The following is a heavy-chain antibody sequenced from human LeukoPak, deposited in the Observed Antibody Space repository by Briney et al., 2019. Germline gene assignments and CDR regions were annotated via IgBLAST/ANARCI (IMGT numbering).Heavy chain of an antibody. CDR3: ARGSHIGAAGILDN. Sequence: GGSLRLSCAASGFIFSNYGMHWVRQAPGKGLEWVAVISYDGSNKYYADSVKGRFTISRDNSRNMLYLQMNSLRAEDTAVYYCARGSHIGAAGILDNWGQGTLVTVSS. CDR1: GFIFSNYG. CDR2: ISYDGSNK. J-gene: IGHJ4*02. V-gene: IGHV3-30*03. D-gene: IGHD6-13*01.